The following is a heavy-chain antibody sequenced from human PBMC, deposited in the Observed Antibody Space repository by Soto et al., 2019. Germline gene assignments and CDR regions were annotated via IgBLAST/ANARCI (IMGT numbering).Heavy chain of an antibody. Sequence: AASVKVSCKASGGTFSSYAISWVRQAPGQGLEWMGGIIPIFGTANYAQKFQGRVTITADESTSTAYMELSSLRSEDTAVYYCARGVAAAGTRFDYWGQGTLVTVSS. V-gene: IGHV1-69*13. CDR1: GGTFSSYA. J-gene: IGHJ4*02. CDR3: ARGVAAAGTRFDY. CDR2: IIPIFGTA. D-gene: IGHD6-13*01.